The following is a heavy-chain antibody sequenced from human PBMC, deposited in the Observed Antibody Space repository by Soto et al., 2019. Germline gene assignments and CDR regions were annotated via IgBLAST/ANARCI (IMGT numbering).Heavy chain of an antibody. V-gene: IGHV1-46*01. D-gene: IGHD5-12*01. CDR1: GYSFTGYS. CDR2: INPKGGTT. J-gene: IGHJ6*02. CDR3: ARAGMATMYYYYYGMDV. Sequence: ASVKVSCKASGYSFTGYSMHWVRQAPGQGLEWMGRINPKGGTTNYAQKFQGRVTMTRDTSTSTVYMELSSLRSEDTAVYYCARAGMATMYYYYYGMDVWGQGTTVTVSS.